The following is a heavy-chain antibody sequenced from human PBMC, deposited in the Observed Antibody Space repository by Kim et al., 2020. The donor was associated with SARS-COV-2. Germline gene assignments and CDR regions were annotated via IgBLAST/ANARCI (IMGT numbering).Heavy chain of an antibody. Sequence: ASVKVSCKASGYTFTSYGISWVRQAPGQGLEWMGWISAYNGNTNYAQKLQGRVTMTTDTSTSTAYMELRSLRADDTAVYYCARVQSVVIVERDYYYGMDVWGQGTTVTVSS. J-gene: IGHJ6*02. CDR1: GYTFTSYG. CDR2: ISAYNGNT. D-gene: IGHD3-22*01. CDR3: ARVQSVVIVERDYYYGMDV. V-gene: IGHV1-18*01.